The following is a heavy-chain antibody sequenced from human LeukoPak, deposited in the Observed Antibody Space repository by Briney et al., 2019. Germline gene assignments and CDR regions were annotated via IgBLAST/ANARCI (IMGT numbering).Heavy chain of an antibody. CDR3: AKDRGGHYDSLTGFDY. CDR2: IRYDGSNK. J-gene: IGHJ4*02. CDR1: GLTFSSYG. Sequence: GGSLRLSCAASGLTFSSYGMHWVRQAPGKGREWVAFIRYDGSNKYYADSVKGRFTISRDNSKNTLYLQMSSLRAEDTAVYYCAKDRGGHYDSLTGFDYWGQGTLVTVSS. D-gene: IGHD3-9*01. V-gene: IGHV3-30*02.